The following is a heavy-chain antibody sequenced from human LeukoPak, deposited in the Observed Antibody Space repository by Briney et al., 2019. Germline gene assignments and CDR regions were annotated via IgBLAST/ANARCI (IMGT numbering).Heavy chain of an antibody. Sequence: GASVKVSCKASGYTFTGFYMHWVRQAPGQGLEWMGWINPNSGGTNYAQKFQGRVTMTRDTSISTAYMELSRLRSDDTAVYYCARDSTVVNPRANWFDPWGQGTLVTVSS. CDR2: INPNSGGT. D-gene: IGHD4-23*01. CDR1: GYTFTGFY. J-gene: IGHJ5*02. V-gene: IGHV1-2*02. CDR3: ARDSTVVNPRANWFDP.